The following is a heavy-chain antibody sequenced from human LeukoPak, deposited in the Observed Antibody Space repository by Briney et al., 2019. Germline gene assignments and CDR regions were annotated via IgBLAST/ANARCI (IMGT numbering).Heavy chain of an antibody. CDR3: ARLSRYSYGFSPNFDY. CDR1: GGSISSSSYH. Sequence: PSETLSLTCTVSGGSISSSSYHWGWIRQPPGKGLEWIGSIYYSGSTYYNPSLKSRVTISVDTSKNQFSLKLSSVTAADTAVYYCARLSRYSYGFSPNFDYWGQGTLVTVSS. CDR2: IYYSGST. V-gene: IGHV4-39*01. J-gene: IGHJ4*02. D-gene: IGHD5-18*01.